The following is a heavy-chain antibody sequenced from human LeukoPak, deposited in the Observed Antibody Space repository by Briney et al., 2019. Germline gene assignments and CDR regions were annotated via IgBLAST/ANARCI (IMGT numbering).Heavy chain of an antibody. CDR1: GYTFTSYG. V-gene: IGHV1-18*01. D-gene: IGHD6-13*01. J-gene: IGHJ4*02. CDR3: TAAGTQTLSDY. CDR2: ISAYNGNT. Sequence: ASVKVSCKASGYTFTSYGISWVRQAPGQGLEWMGWISAYNGNTNYAQKLQGRVTMTRDTSISTAYMELSRLRSDDTAVYYCTAAGTQTLSDYWGQGTLVTVSS.